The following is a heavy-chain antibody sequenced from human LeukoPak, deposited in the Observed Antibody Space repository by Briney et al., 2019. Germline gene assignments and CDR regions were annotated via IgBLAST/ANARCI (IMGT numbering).Heavy chain of an antibody. V-gene: IGHV1-2*02. CDR1: GYTFTGYY. CDR3: ARAMVRGVPLCYFDY. J-gene: IGHJ4*02. D-gene: IGHD3-10*01. Sequence: GASVTVSCTASGYTFTGYYMHRVRQAPGQGLEWMGWTNPNSGGTNYAQKFQGRVTMTRDTSISTAYMELSRLRSDGTAVYYCARAMVRGVPLCYFDYWGQGTLVTVSS. CDR2: TNPNSGGT.